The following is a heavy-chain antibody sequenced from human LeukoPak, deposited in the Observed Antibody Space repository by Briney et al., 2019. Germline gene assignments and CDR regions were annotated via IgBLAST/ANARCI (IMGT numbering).Heavy chain of an antibody. J-gene: IGHJ3*02. Sequence: ASVKVSCKASGYDFNKYATNWVRQTPGQGPEWMGWINTRMGNPAYAQGFTGRFVFSLDTSVSTAYLQISSLKAEDTAVYYCARVDRLGYCSGGSCSRGAFDIWGQGTMVTVSS. CDR1: GYDFNKYA. CDR3: ARVDRLGYCSGGSCSRGAFDI. V-gene: IGHV7-4-1*02. D-gene: IGHD2-15*01. CDR2: INTRMGNP.